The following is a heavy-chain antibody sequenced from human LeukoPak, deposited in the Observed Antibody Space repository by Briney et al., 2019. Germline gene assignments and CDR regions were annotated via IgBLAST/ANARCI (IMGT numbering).Heavy chain of an antibody. J-gene: IGHJ3*02. V-gene: IGHV3-30*04. CDR2: ISYDGSNK. CDR3: ARPPSVFYYDSSGRWAFDI. D-gene: IGHD3-22*01. CDR1: GFTFSSYA. Sequence: GRSLRLSCAASGFTFSSYAMHWVRQAPGKGLEWVAVISYDGSNKYYADSVKGRFTISRDNSKNTLYLQMNSLRAEDTAVYYCARPPSVFYYDSSGRWAFDIWGQGTMVTVSS.